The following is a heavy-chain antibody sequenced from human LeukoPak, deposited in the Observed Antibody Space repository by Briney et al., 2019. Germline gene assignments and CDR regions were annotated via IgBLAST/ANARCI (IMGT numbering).Heavy chain of an antibody. Sequence: GGSLRLSCAASGFTFAAFAMSGVRQAPGKGREWVSAISGSGGSTYYADSVKGRFTISRDNSKNTLYLQMNSLRAEDTAVYYCAKETIWLVPTLWGQGTLVTVSS. V-gene: IGHV3-23*01. CDR3: AKETIWLVPTL. CDR1: GFTFAAFA. J-gene: IGHJ4*02. D-gene: IGHD6-19*01. CDR2: ISGSGGST.